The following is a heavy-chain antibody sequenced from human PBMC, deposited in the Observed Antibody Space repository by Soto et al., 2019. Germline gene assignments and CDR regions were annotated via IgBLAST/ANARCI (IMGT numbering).Heavy chain of an antibody. J-gene: IGHJ4*02. D-gene: IGHD2-15*01. V-gene: IGHV5-51*01. CDR3: ARGYCSGGSCYPNVDY. Sequence: HGESLKISCKGSGYSFTSYWIGWVRQMPGKGLEWMGIIYPGDSDTRYSPSFQGQVTISADKSISTAYLQWSSLKASDTAMYYCARGYCSGGSCYPNVDYWGQGTLVTVSS. CDR2: IYPGDSDT. CDR1: GYSFTSYW.